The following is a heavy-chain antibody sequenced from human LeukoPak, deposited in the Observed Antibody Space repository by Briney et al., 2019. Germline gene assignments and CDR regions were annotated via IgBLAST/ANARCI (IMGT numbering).Heavy chain of an antibody. CDR3: ARDALPYYYDSSGYSLRLDP. Sequence: GGSLRLSCAASGFTFSSYSMNWVRQAPGKGLEWVSSISSSSSYIYYADSVKGRFTISRDNAKNSLYPQMNSLRAEDTAVYYCARDALPYYYDSSGYSLRLDPWGQGTLVTVSS. J-gene: IGHJ5*02. CDR1: GFTFSSYS. D-gene: IGHD3-22*01. V-gene: IGHV3-21*01. CDR2: ISSSSSYI.